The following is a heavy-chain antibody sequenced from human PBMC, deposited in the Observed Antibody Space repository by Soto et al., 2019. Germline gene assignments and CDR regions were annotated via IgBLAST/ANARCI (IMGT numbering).Heavy chain of an antibody. CDR1: GFGFGNAW. J-gene: IGHJ4*02. CDR3: ISHSPVDLIGT. CDR2: IKTKSDGETT. D-gene: IGHD3-22*01. V-gene: IGHV3-15*01. Sequence: GGSLRLSCAASGFGFGNAWMSWVRQAPGKGLEWVGRIKTKSDGETTDYAAPVKGRFTISRDDSKNTAFLQMNSLNTEDTAVYYCISHSPVDLIGTWGQGTLVTVSS.